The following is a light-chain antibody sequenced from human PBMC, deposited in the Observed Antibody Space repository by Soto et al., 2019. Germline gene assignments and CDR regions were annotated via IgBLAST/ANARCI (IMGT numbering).Light chain of an antibody. CDR2: AVS. V-gene: IGLV2-14*01. J-gene: IGLJ1*01. CDR1: SSDVGYYDY. Sequence: QSALTQPASVSGSPGQSITISCTGTSSDVGYYDYVSWYQQHPGKAPKLMIYAVSSRPSGVSNRFSGSQSGNTASLTISGLQAEDEADYYCSSYTSSSTLGVFGTGTKVTVL. CDR3: SSYTSSSTLGV.